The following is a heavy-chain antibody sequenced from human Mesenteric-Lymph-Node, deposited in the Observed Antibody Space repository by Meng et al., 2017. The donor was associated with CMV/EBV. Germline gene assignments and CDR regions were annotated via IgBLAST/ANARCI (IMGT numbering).Heavy chain of an antibody. CDR2: INPSGGST. D-gene: IGHD2-2*01. Sequence: ASVKVSCKASGYTFTSYYMHWVRQAPGQGLEWMGIINPSGGSTSYEQKFQGRVTMTRDTSTSTVYMELSSLRSEDTAVYYCARELSSTSWLVRNWFDPWGQGTLVTVSS. CDR3: ARELSSTSWLVRNWFDP. V-gene: IGHV1-46*01. J-gene: IGHJ5*02. CDR1: GYTFTSYY.